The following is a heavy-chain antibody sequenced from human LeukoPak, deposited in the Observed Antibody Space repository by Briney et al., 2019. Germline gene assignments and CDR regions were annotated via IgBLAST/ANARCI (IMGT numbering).Heavy chain of an antibody. V-gene: IGHV4-34*01. J-gene: IGHJ4*02. CDR3: ARTRGVRGVRFDY. CDR2: INHSGST. CDR1: GGSFSGYY. Sequence: SSETLSLTCAVYGGSFSGYYWSWIRQPPGKGLEWIGEINHSGSTNYNPSLKSRVTISVDTSKNQFSLKLSSVTAADTAVYYCARTRGVRGVRFDYWGQGTLVTVSS. D-gene: IGHD3-10*01.